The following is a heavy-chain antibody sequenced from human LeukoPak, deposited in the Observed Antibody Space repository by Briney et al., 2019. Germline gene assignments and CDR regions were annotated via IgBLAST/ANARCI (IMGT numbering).Heavy chain of an antibody. CDR2: VYYSGST. J-gene: IGHJ4*02. D-gene: IGHD3-16*02. CDR3: AREPRGWSFFDY. V-gene: IGHV4-39*07. Sequence: PSETLSLTCTASGGSISSSSYYWGWIRQPPGKGLEWIGSVYYSGSTYYNPSLKSRLTISLDTSKNQFSLKLSSVTAADTAVYYCAREPRGWSFFDYWGQGTLVTVSS. CDR1: GGSISSSSYY.